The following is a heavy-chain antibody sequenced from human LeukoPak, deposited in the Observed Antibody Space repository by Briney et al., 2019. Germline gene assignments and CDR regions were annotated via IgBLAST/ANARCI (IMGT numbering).Heavy chain of an antibody. Sequence: GGSLRLSCAASGFIFSTYSMNWVRQAPGKGLEWVSHINWNGGRTAYVDSVKGRFTISRDNTKNTLYLQLNSLRAEDTAVYYCATGNYNRPFDYWGQGTLVTVSS. CDR2: INWNGGRT. CDR3: ATGNYNRPFDY. J-gene: IGHJ4*02. D-gene: IGHD1-7*01. V-gene: IGHV3-20*04. CDR1: GFIFSTYS.